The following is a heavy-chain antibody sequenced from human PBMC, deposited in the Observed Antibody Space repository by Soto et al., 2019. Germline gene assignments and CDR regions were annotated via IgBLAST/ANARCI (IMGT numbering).Heavy chain of an antibody. Sequence: GASVKVSCKASGYTFTGYYTHWVRQAPGQGLEWMGWINPNSGGTNYAQKFQGRVTMTRDTSISTAYMELSRLRSDDTAVYYCARDKGVGATSRPPTYNWLDPWGQGTLVTVSS. J-gene: IGHJ5*02. CDR2: INPNSGGT. D-gene: IGHD1-26*01. CDR3: ARDKGVGATSRPPTYNWLDP. CDR1: GYTFTGYY. V-gene: IGHV1-2*02.